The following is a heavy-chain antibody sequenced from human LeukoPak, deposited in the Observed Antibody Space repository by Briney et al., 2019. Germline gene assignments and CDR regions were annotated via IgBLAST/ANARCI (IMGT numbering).Heavy chain of an antibody. J-gene: IGHJ4*02. CDR1: GFTFSSYS. Sequence: GGSLRLSCAASGFTFSSYSMNWVRQAPWKGLEWVSSISSSSSYIYYADSVKGRFTISRDNAKNSLYLQMNSLRAEDTAVYFCAKRGVVIRVILVGFHKEAYYFDSWGQGALVTVSS. D-gene: IGHD3-22*01. V-gene: IGHV3-21*04. CDR3: AKRGVVIRVILVGFHKEAYYFDS. CDR2: ISSSSSYI.